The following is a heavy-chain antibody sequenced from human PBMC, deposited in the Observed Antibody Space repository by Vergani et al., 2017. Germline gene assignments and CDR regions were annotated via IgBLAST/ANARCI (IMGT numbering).Heavy chain of an antibody. D-gene: IGHD6-13*01. V-gene: IGHV3-33*01. CDR2: IWYDGSNK. Sequence: QVQLVESGGGVVQPGRSLRLSCAASGFTFSSYGMHWVRQAPGKGLEWVAVIWYDGSNKYYADSVKGRFTISRDNSKNTLYLQMNSLRAEDTAVYYCARRTRQHLDYWGQGTLVTVSS. CDR3: ARRTRQHLDY. J-gene: IGHJ4*02. CDR1: GFTFSSYG.